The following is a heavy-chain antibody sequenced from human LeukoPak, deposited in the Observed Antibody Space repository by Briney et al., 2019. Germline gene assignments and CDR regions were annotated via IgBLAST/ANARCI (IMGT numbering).Heavy chain of an antibody. V-gene: IGHV3-21*01. J-gene: IGHJ3*02. CDR2: ISSSSSYI. Sequence: GGSLRLSCAASGFTFSSYSMNWVRQAPGKGLEWVSSISSSSSYIYYADSVKGRFTISRDNAKNSLYLQMNSLRVEDTAVYYCARDAWGYCSSTSCSVAFDIWGQGTMVTVSS. CDR3: ARDAWGYCSSTSCSVAFDI. CDR1: GFTFSSYS. D-gene: IGHD2-2*01.